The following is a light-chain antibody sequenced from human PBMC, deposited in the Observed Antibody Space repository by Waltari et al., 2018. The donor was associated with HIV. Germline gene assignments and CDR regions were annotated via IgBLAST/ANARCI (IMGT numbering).Light chain of an antibody. Sequence: IQMTQSPSSLSASVGDRVTIPCRASQSISRYLSWYQQKPGKIPELLIYSASSLQTGVPSRFSGSGSGTDFTLTISSLQPEDFATYYCLQSYSLFMWTFGQGTKVEVK. V-gene: IGKV1-39*01. J-gene: IGKJ1*01. CDR1: QSISRY. CDR3: LQSYSLFMWT. CDR2: SAS.